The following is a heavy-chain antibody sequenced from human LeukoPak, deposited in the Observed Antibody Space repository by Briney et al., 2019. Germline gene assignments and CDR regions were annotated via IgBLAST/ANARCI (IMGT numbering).Heavy chain of an antibody. V-gene: IGHV3-49*04. J-gene: IGHJ4*02. CDR2: IRSKAYGGTT. CDR3: TRVMDYGAYFDY. Sequence: GGSLRLSCTASGFTFGDYAMSWVRQAPGKGLEWVGFIRSKAYGGTTEYAASVKGRFTISRDDSKSIAYLQMNSLKTEDTAVYYCTRVMDYGAYFDYWGQGTLVTVSS. D-gene: IGHD4/OR15-4a*01. CDR1: GFTFGDYA.